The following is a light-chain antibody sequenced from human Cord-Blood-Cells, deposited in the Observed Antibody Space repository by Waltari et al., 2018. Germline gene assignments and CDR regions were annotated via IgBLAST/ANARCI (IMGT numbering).Light chain of an antibody. J-gene: IGLJ3*02. CDR3: QVWDSSSDHWV. Sequence: SYVLTQPPSVSVAPGKTARITCGGNNIGSKRVHWYQQKPGQAPGLVIYYDSDRPSGIPERFSGSNSGNTATLTISRVEAGDEADYYCQVWDSSSDHWVFGGGTKLTVL. CDR2: YDS. V-gene: IGLV3-21*04. CDR1: NIGSKR.